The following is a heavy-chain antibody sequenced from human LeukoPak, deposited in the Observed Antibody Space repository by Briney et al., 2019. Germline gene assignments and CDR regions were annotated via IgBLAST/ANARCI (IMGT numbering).Heavy chain of an antibody. CDR3: ARDRITVVRGALGYYGMDV. Sequence: SETLSLTCTVSGGSISSYYWSWIRQPPGKGLEWIGYIYYSGTTNYNPSLKSRVTISVDTSKNQFSLKLNSVTAADTAVYYCARDRITVVRGALGYYGMDVWGQGTTVTVSS. V-gene: IGHV4-59*01. D-gene: IGHD3-10*01. J-gene: IGHJ6*02. CDR2: IYYSGTT. CDR1: GGSISSYY.